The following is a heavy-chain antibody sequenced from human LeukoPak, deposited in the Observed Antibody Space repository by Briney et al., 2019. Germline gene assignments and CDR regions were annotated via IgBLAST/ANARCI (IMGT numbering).Heavy chain of an antibody. J-gene: IGHJ4*02. V-gene: IGHV4-39*02. CDR3: ASRPLTAVSYFDC. CDR2: VYYTGST. D-gene: IGHD2-21*02. CDR1: GGSVSSGTYY. Sequence: PSETLSLTCTVSGGSVSSGTYYWAWIRQPPGEGLEWIGNVYYTGSTYYNPSLKSRVTTSVDTSKNHFSLKLSSVTAADTAMYYCASRPLTAVSYFDCWGQGTLVTVSS.